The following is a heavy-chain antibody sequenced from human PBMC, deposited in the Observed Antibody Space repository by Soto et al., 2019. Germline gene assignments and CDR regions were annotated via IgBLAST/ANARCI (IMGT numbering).Heavy chain of an antibody. Sequence: XTLSLPCSVSGGSLGIFYWRWIRHPPGKRLDLSGFFYSGGNTNYTNYNHSLKSRVTIAVDRSKNQFSLKMKSVTAADTAVYFCGSLKGGNTVDSWGPGTLGTVSS. V-gene: IGHV4-59*01. J-gene: IGHJ4*02. D-gene: IGHD2-15*01. CDR3: GSLKGGNTVDS. CDR2: FYSGGNT. CDR1: GGSLGIFY.